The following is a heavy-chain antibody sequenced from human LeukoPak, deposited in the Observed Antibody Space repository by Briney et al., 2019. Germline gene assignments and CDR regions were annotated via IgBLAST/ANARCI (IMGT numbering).Heavy chain of an antibody. J-gene: IGHJ4*02. CDR1: GGSISSYY. Sequence: PSETLSLTCTVSGGSISSYYWSWIRQPPGKGLEWIGYIYYSGSTNYNPSLKSRVTISVDTSKNQFSLKLSSATAADTAVYYCARENSGGSCFDYWGQGTLVTVSS. CDR2: IYYSGST. V-gene: IGHV4-59*01. D-gene: IGHD2-15*01. CDR3: ARENSGGSCFDY.